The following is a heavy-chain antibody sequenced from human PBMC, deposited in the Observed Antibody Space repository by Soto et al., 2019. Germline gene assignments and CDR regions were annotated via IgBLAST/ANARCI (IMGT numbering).Heavy chain of an antibody. Sequence: SVKVSCKASGGTFSSYAISWVRQAPGQGLEWMGGIIPIFGTANYAQKFQGRVTITADESTSTAYMELSSLRSEDTAVYYCARGGPYYYDSSGYYYWGQGTLVTAPQ. J-gene: IGHJ4*02. CDR1: GGTFSSYA. V-gene: IGHV1-69*13. D-gene: IGHD3-22*01. CDR3: ARGGPYYYDSSGYYY. CDR2: IIPIFGTA.